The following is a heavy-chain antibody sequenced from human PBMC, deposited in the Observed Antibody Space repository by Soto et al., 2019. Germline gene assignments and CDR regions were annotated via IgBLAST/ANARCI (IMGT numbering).Heavy chain of an antibody. CDR3: ANSMTYYDFWSGYRSEYYYMDV. D-gene: IGHD3-3*01. Sequence: GGSLSLSCASSGFTFGNFCMIWVRPTPGKGLEWVSAISGSGGSTYYADSVKGRFTISRDNSKNTLYLQMNSLRAEDTAVYYCANSMTYYDFWSGYRSEYYYMDVWGKGTTVTVSS. V-gene: IGHV3-23*01. CDR1: GFTFGNFC. J-gene: IGHJ6*03. CDR2: ISGSGGST.